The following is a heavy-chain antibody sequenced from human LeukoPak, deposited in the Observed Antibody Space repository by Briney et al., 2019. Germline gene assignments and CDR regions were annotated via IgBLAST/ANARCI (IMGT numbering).Heavy chain of an antibody. J-gene: IGHJ4*02. CDR1: GGSISTDY. CDR3: ARHTDRGVVFDH. D-gene: IGHD3-10*01. Sequence: PSETLSLTCTASGGSISTDYWSWIRQPPGKGLEWIGYIYNSGNTNYTPSLKSRVTISIDTSKNQFSLKLNSVTAADTAVYYCARHTDRGVVFDHWGQGTLVTVSS. CDR2: IYNSGNT. V-gene: IGHV4-59*08.